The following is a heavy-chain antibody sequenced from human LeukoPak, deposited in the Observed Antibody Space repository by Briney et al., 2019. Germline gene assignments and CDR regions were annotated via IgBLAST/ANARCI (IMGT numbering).Heavy chain of an antibody. Sequence: GGSLRLSCATTGFHFTIYAMSWVRQAPGKGPESVSGIGESGGSTYYVDSVKGRFTISRDNSKNTVYLQMNSLRAEDTAIYYCAKGGVRPVTTGDYWGQGTLVTVSS. CDR2: IGESGGST. J-gene: IGHJ4*02. V-gene: IGHV3-23*01. D-gene: IGHD4-17*01. CDR3: AKGGVRPVTTGDY. CDR1: GFHFTIYA.